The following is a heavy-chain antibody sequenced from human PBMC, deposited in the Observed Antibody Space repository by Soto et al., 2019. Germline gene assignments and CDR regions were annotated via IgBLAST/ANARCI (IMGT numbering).Heavy chain of an antibody. Sequence: QVQLVQSGAEVKKPGSAVKVSCKTSGGTFREYAISWVRQAPGQGLEWLGGIIPIFGTINYAQNFQGRVTISADTATSTAYMELRRLRSGDTAVYYCGRGYCTSTTCEDYYVMDVWGQGTTVTVSS. V-gene: IGHV1-69*06. CDR3: GRGYCTSTTCEDYYVMDV. CDR2: IIPIFGTI. J-gene: IGHJ6*02. D-gene: IGHD2-2*01. CDR1: GGTFREYA.